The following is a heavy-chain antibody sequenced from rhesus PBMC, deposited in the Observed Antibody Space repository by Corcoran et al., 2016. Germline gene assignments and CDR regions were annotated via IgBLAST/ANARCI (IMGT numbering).Heavy chain of an antibody. J-gene: IGHJ4*01. CDR2: MDPSDADT. CDR3: ARGELDY. V-gene: IGHV5-20*01. Sequence: VHLVQSGAEVKRPGESLQLSCKTSGYRFTSYWIRWVRQMPGKGREWRGSMDPSDADTTYNPSCQGQVTSSADRSISTAYRQCSRLKAADTATYYCARGELDYWRQGVLGTVSA. CDR1: GYRFTSYW.